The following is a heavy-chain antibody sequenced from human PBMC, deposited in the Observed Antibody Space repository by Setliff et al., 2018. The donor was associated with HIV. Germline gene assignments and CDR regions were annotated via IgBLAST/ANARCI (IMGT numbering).Heavy chain of an antibody. CDR1: TYSISSGYY. Sequence: SETLSLTCAVSTYSISSGYYGGWIRLPPGKGLEWIGSIYQSGSTYYNPSLKSRVTISVDTSKNQFSLKLSSVTAADTAVYYCARHGGITGTTDAFDIWGQGTMVTVSS. CDR3: ARHGGITGTTDAFDI. D-gene: IGHD1-7*01. CDR2: IYQSGST. V-gene: IGHV4-38-2*01. J-gene: IGHJ3*02.